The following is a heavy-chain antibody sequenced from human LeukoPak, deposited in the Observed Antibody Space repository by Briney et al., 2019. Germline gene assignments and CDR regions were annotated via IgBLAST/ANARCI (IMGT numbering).Heavy chain of an antibody. Sequence: PTGGSLRVSCAASGFTFSSYGMHWVRQAPGKGLEWVAVISYDGSNKYYADSVKDRFTISRDKSKNTLYLQMNSLRAEDTAVYYCAKSIAVADTGYYGMDVWGQGTTVTVSS. CDR1: GFTFSSYG. D-gene: IGHD6-19*01. CDR3: AKSIAVADTGYYGMDV. J-gene: IGHJ6*02. CDR2: ISYDGSNK. V-gene: IGHV3-30*18.